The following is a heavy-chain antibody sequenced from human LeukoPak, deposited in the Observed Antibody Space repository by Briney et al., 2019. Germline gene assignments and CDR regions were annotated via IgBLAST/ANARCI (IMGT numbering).Heavy chain of an antibody. CDR2: IKQDGSEK. CDR3: AKDPTSYYYDTSVDF. Sequence: GGSLRLSCAASGFTFSSYWMSWVRQAPGKGLEWVANIKQDGSEKYYVDSVKGRFTISRDNSKNTLYLQMNSLRAEDTAVYYCAKDPTSYYYDTSVDFWGQGTLVTVSS. J-gene: IGHJ4*02. D-gene: IGHD3-22*01. CDR1: GFTFSSYW. V-gene: IGHV3-7*01.